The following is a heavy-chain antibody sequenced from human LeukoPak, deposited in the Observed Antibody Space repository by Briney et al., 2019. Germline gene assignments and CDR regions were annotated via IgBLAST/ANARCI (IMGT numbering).Heavy chain of an antibody. CDR1: EGSISGYY. Sequence: PSETLSLTCTVSEGSISGYYWSWIRQPPGKGLEWIGYIYNSGSTNYNPSLKSRVTISLDTSRNQFSLRLSSVIAADTAVYYCARAWYSHGTFDHWGQGTLVTVYS. CDR3: ARAWYSHGTFDH. CDR2: IYNSGST. D-gene: IGHD5-18*01. V-gene: IGHV4-59*01. J-gene: IGHJ4*02.